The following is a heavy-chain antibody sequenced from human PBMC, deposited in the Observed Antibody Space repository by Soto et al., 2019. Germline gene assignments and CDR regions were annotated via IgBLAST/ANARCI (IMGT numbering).Heavy chain of an antibody. CDR3: ARREIQGPIDY. Sequence: QVQLQESGPGLVKPSDTLSLTCAVSGYSISSSNRWGWMRQPPGKGLEWIGYIYYSGTTYYNPSLKSRVTMSVDTSKNQFSLKLTSVTAVDTAVYYCARREIQGPIDYWGQCTLVTVSS. J-gene: IGHJ4*02. CDR2: IYYSGTT. D-gene: IGHD1-26*01. CDR1: GYSISSSNR. V-gene: IGHV4-28*01.